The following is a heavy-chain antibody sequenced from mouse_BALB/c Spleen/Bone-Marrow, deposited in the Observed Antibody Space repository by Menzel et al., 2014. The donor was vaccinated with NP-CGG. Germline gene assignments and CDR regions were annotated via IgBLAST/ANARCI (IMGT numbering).Heavy chain of an antibody. D-gene: IGHD2-10*02. CDR2: IYPGDGET. Sequence: QVHVKQSGAELVRPGSSVKISCKASGYPFSSYWMSWVKRRPGQGLEWIGQIYPGDGETNYNGKFKGNATLTADKSSSTAYMQLISLTSEDSAVYFCARKYGDYWGQGTTLTVSS. V-gene: IGHV1-80*01. CDR1: GYPFSSYW. J-gene: IGHJ2*01. CDR3: ARKYGDY.